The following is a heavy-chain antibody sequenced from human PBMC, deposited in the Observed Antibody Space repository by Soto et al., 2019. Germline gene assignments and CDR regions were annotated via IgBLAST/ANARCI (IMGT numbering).Heavy chain of an antibody. V-gene: IGHV1-2*02. CDR1: GYTFTEYY. CDR3: ARGVYYDHRMDV. Sequence: ASVKVSCKASGYTFTEYYLYWVRQAPGQGPEWLGGINPRTGDTNQAQKFQGRVTMTRDMSLTTAYMELSSLRSEDTAVYYCARGVYYDHRMDVWGQGTTVTVSS. CDR2: INPRTGDT. J-gene: IGHJ6*02. D-gene: IGHD3-3*01.